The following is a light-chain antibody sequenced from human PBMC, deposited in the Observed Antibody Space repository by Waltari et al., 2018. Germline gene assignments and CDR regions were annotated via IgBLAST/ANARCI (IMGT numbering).Light chain of an antibody. CDR1: NLGNKY. CDR3: QAWDRSTHVV. V-gene: IGLV3-1*01. J-gene: IGLJ2*01. Sequence: SYELTQPPSVSVSPGQTASITCSGDNLGNKYTSWYQQKPGQSPVVVIYQHTRRPSGIPERFAGATSGNTATLTISGTQAMDEADYYCQAWDRSTHVVFGGGTKLTV. CDR2: QHT.